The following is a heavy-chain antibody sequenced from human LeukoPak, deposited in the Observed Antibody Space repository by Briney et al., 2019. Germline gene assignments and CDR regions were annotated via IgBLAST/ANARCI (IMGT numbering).Heavy chain of an antibody. CDR1: GFTFSSYG. CDR3: AKGGPYYGSGSFDY. V-gene: IGHV3-23*01. J-gene: IGHJ4*02. Sequence: GGSLRLSCAASGFTFSSYGMSWVRQAPGKGLEWVSAISGGGGSTYYADSVKGRFTISRDNSKNTLYLQMNSLRAEDTAVYYCAKGGPYYGSGSFDYWGQGTRVAVSP. D-gene: IGHD3-10*01. CDR2: ISGGGGST.